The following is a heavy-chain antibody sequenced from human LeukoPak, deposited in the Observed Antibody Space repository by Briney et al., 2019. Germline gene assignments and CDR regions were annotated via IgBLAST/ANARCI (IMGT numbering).Heavy chain of an antibody. D-gene: IGHD3-10*01. J-gene: IGHJ4*02. V-gene: IGHV3-30-3*01. Sequence: PGGSLRLSWAASGFTFSSYAMHWVRQAPGKGLEWVAVISYDGSNKYYADSVKGRFTISRDNSKNTLYLQMNSLRAEDTAVYYCARDSDDYGDYWGQGTLVTVSS. CDR2: ISYDGSNK. CDR1: GFTFSSYA. CDR3: ARDSDDYGDY.